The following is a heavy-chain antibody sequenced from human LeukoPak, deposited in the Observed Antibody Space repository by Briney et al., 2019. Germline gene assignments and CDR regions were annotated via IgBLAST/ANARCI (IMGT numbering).Heavy chain of an antibody. V-gene: IGHV3-7*01. D-gene: IGHD5-12*01. CDR1: GFTFSTYW. CDR3: ARDSGGGYGDFDY. Sequence: GGSLRLSCAASGFTFSTYWMSWVRQAPGKGLEWVANINQDGSDKYYVDSVKGRFSISRDNAKNSLYLQMNSLRAEDTAVYYCARDSGGGYGDFDYWGQGTLVTVSS. CDR2: INQDGSDK. J-gene: IGHJ4*02.